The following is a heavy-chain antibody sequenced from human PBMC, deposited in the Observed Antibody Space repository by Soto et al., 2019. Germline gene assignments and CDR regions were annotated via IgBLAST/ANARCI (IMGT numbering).Heavy chain of an antibody. V-gene: IGHV3-30-3*01. CDR3: ARDLGYCSSTSCSIYYYYGMAV. J-gene: IGHJ6*02. CDR1: GFTFSSYA. CDR2: ISYDGSNK. D-gene: IGHD2-2*03. Sequence: PGGSLRLSCAASGFTFSSYAMHWVRQAPGKGLEWVAVISYDGSNKYYADSVKGRFTISRDNSKNTLYLQMNSLRAEDTAVYYCARDLGYCSSTSCSIYYYYGMAVWGQGTRVTASS.